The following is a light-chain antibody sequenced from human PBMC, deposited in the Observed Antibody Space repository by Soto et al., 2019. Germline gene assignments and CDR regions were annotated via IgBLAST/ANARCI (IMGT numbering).Light chain of an antibody. Sequence: QSVLTQPTSVSGSPGHSITISCTGTSSDVGRYNIVSWYQQHPGKAPKLMIYEGSKRPSGVSNRFSGSKSGNTASLTISGLQAEDEADYYCCSYAGSSTYVFGTGTKVTVL. CDR1: SSDVGRYNI. CDR2: EGS. J-gene: IGLJ1*01. V-gene: IGLV2-23*01. CDR3: CSYAGSSTYV.